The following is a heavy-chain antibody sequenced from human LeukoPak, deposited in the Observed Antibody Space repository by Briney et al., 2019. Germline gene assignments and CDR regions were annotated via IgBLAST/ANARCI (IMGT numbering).Heavy chain of an antibody. Sequence: PGRSLRLSCAASGFTFSSYAMHWVRQAPGKGLEWVAVISYDGSNKYYADSVKGRFTISRDNSKNTLYLQMNSLRAEDTAVYYCAKEIYYYDSSGYQVDYWGQGTLATVSS. D-gene: IGHD3-22*01. CDR1: GFTFSSYA. CDR2: ISYDGSNK. J-gene: IGHJ4*02. V-gene: IGHV3-30*04. CDR3: AKEIYYYDSSGYQVDY.